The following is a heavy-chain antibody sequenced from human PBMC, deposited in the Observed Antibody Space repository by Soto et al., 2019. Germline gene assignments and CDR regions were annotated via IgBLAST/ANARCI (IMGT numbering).Heavy chain of an antibody. Sequence: ASVKISCKASGYTVTGYDIHWVRQAPGQGHEWKRWISAYNGNTNYAQKLQGRVTMTTDTSTSTAYMELRSLRSDYTAVYYCARASGSSYWFDPWGQGTLVTVSS. CDR2: ISAYNGNT. V-gene: IGHV1-18*01. J-gene: IGHJ5*02. CDR1: GYTVTGYD. D-gene: IGHD1-26*01. CDR3: ARASGSSYWFDP.